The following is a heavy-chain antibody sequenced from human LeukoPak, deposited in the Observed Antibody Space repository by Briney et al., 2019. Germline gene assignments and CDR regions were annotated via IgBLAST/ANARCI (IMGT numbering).Heavy chain of an antibody. V-gene: IGHV3-11*04. CDR1: GFTLSDYY. CDR3: VGYSIGWSGAFHI. J-gene: IGHJ3*02. Sequence: PGGSLRLSCAASGFTLSDYYMNWIRQAPGKGLEWVSYISSSGGTIYYADSVKRRFTISRDNAKNSLYLQMNSQRDGATAVYYCVGYSIGWSGAFHISGQGTMVTVSS. CDR2: ISSSGGTI. D-gene: IGHD6-19*01.